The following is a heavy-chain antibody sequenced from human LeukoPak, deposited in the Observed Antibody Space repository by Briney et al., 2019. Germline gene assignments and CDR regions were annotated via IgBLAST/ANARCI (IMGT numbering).Heavy chain of an antibody. J-gene: IGHJ4*02. CDR2: ISGSGGST. Sequence: GGSLRLSCAASGFTFSSYAMSWVRQAPGKGLDWVSAISGSGGSTYYADSVKGRFTISRDNSKNTLYLQMNSLRAEDTAVYYCAKVRIPYRYYFDYWGQGTLVTVSS. CDR3: AKVRIPYRYYFDY. CDR1: GFTFSSYA. V-gene: IGHV3-23*01. D-gene: IGHD3-16*01.